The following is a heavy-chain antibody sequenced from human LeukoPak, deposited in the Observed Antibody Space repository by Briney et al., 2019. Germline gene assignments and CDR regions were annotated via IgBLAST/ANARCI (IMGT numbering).Heavy chain of an antibody. D-gene: IGHD3-10*01. Sequence: PGGSLKLSCAASGFTFSNYAMHWARQAPGKGLEYVSAISSNGGRTYYANSVKGRFTISRDNSKNTLFLQMGSLRAEDMAVYYCAREPTTYGSGSSFDYWGQGTLVTVSS. V-gene: IGHV3-64*01. CDR3: AREPTTYGSGSSFDY. J-gene: IGHJ4*02. CDR2: ISSNGGRT. CDR1: GFTFSNYA.